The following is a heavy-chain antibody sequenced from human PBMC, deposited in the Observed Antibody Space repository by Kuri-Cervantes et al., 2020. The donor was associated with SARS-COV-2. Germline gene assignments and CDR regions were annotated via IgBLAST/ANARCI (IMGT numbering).Heavy chain of an antibody. CDR2: IYHSGST. D-gene: IGHD4-17*01. V-gene: IGHV4-38-2*01. CDR1: GFTFSSYA. Sequence: ESLKISCAASGFTFSSYAMSWVRQAPGKGLEWIGSIYHSGSTYYNPSLKSRVTISVDTSKNQFSLKLSSVTAADTAVYYCARAYGDYEVTDYWGQGTLVTVSS. CDR3: ARAYGDYEVTDY. J-gene: IGHJ4*02.